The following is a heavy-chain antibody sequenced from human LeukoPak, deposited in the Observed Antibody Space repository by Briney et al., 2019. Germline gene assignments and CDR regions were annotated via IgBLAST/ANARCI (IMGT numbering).Heavy chain of an antibody. V-gene: IGHV3-23*01. CDR2: ISGSGSST. J-gene: IGHJ4*02. CDR3: AKEGYASSWYRFDS. D-gene: IGHD6-13*01. CDR1: GFTFSTFG. Sequence: GRSLRLSCAASGFTFSTFGMHWVRQAPGKGLEWVSGISGSGSSTFYADSVKGRFNISRDNSKNMVYLQMNRLRADDTAVYHCAKEGYASSWYRFDSWGQGTLVTVSS.